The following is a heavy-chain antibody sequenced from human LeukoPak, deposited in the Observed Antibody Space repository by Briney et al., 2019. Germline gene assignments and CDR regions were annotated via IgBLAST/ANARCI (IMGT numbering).Heavy chain of an antibody. CDR3: ARGNVPGIAVY. CDR2: IYYSGST. D-gene: IGHD6-13*01. J-gene: IGHJ4*02. Sequence: PSETLSLTCTVSGGSISSGGYYWSWIRQHPGKGLEWIGYIYYSGSTYYNPSLKSRVTISVDTSKNQFSLKLSSVTAADTAVYYCARGNVPGIAVYWGQGTLVTVSS. CDR1: GGSISSGGYY. V-gene: IGHV4-31*03.